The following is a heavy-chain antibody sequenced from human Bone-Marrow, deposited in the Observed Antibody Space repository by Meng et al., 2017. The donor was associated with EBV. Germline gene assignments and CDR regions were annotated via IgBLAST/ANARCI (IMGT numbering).Heavy chain of an antibody. J-gene: IGHJ4*02. D-gene: IGHD3-10*01. CDR3: ASESGRGYTPDY. CDR1: GGTFSSDA. Sequence: VQVVQSGAEVKKPGSSVKVSCKTSGGTFSSDAISWVRQAPGQGLEWMGGLIPMSGAPNYAQKFQGRVTITADESTSTHYMDLSSLRSEDTAVYYCASESGRGYTPDYWGQGTLVTVSS. V-gene: IGHV1-69*01. CDR2: LIPMSGAP.